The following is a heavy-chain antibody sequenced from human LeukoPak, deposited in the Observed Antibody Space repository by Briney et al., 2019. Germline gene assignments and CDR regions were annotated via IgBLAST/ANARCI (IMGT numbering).Heavy chain of an antibody. V-gene: IGHV3-33*01. Sequence: GARRLSCAASGFTFRSYGMHWVRQAPGKGLEWVAVIWFDGSKEYYADSAKGRFTISRDNPKNTVYLQMNSLRVEDTAVYYCARVVGVTEGWGYFDYWGQGALVTVSS. CDR2: IWFDGSKE. CDR3: ARVVGVTEGWGYFDY. CDR1: GFTFRSYG. J-gene: IGHJ4*02. D-gene: IGHD2-21*02.